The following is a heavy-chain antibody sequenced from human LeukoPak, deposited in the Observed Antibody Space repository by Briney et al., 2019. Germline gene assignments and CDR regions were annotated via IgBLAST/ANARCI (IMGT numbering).Heavy chain of an antibody. Sequence: GESLKISCKGSGYSFTSYWISWVRQMPGKGLEWMGRIDSSDSYTNYSPSFQGHVTISADKSISTAYLQWSSLKASDTAMYYCARLALYGSGMYGNWFDPWGQGTLVTVSS. V-gene: IGHV5-10-1*01. D-gene: IGHD3-10*01. CDR1: GYSFTSYW. CDR3: ARLALYGSGMYGNWFDP. J-gene: IGHJ5*02. CDR2: IDSSDSYT.